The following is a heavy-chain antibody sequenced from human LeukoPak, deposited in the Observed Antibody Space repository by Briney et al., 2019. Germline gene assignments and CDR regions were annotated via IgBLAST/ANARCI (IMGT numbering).Heavy chain of an antibody. V-gene: IGHV3-23*01. Sequence: GGSRGPSCPAPGLPLGNYDMSWSGKLPGKGWDWAASITLSGGSKFYADSVKGRFTISRDNSKNTLYLQMNSLSAEDTAVYYCAKRGNPAVGHHYLDVWGKGTTVSVSS. CDR2: ITLSGGSK. J-gene: IGHJ6*03. CDR3: AKRGNPAVGHHYLDV. CDR1: GLPLGNYD. D-gene: IGHD2-2*01.